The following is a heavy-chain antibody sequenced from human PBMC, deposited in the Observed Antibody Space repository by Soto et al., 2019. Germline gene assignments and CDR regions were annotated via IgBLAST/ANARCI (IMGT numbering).Heavy chain of an antibody. J-gene: IGHJ4*02. CDR1: GGSISSYY. CDR3: ARDSINWNYGEFDY. D-gene: IGHD1-7*01. V-gene: IGHV4-59*01. CDR2: IYYSGST. Sequence: PSETLSLTCTVSGGSISSYYWSWIRQPPGKGLEWIGYIYYSGSTNYNPSLKSRVTISVDTSKNQFSLKLSSVTAADTAVYYCARDSINWNYGEFDYWGQGTLVTVSS.